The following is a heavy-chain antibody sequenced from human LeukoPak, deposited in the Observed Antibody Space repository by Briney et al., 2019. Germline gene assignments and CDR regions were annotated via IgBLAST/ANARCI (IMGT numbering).Heavy chain of an antibody. CDR2: ISYDGSNK. CDR3: AKDSRGIVVVPAGGGFDY. Sequence: GSLRLSCAASGFTFSSYGMHWVRQAPGKGLEWVAVISYDGSNKYYADSVKGRFTISRDNSKNTLYLQMNSLRAEDTAVYYCAKDSRGIVVVPAGGGFDYWGQGTLVTVSS. CDR1: GFTFSSYG. D-gene: IGHD2-2*01. V-gene: IGHV3-30*18. J-gene: IGHJ4*02.